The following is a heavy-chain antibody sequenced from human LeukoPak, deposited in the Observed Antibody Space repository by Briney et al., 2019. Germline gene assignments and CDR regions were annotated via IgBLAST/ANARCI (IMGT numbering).Heavy chain of an antibody. J-gene: IGHJ6*03. CDR2: ISGSGGST. Sequence: TGGSLRLSCAASGYTFSSYAMSWVRQAPGKGLKWVSAISGSGGSTYYADSVKGRFTISRDNSKNTLYLQMNSLRAEDTAVYYCAREISPSDYMDVWGKGTTVTVSS. CDR3: AREISPSDYMDV. V-gene: IGHV3-23*01. D-gene: IGHD3-16*01. CDR1: GYTFSSYA.